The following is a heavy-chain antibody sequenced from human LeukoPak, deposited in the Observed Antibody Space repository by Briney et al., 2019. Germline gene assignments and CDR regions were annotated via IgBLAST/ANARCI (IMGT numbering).Heavy chain of an antibody. V-gene: IGHV4-39*01. CDR1: GGSISSSSYY. Sequence: SETLSLTCTVSGGSISSSSYYWGWIRQPPGKGLEWIGSIYYSGSTYYNPSLKSRVTISVDTSKNQFSLKLSSVTAADTAVYYCARPLGDDRDYWGQGTLVLVSS. CDR3: ARPLGDDRDY. J-gene: IGHJ4*02. D-gene: IGHD3-16*01. CDR2: IYYSGST.